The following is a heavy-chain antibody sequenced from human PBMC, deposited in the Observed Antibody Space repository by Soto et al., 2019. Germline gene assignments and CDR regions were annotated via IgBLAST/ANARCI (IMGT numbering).Heavy chain of an antibody. J-gene: IGHJ6*02. Sequence: GGSLRLSCAASGFTFSSYAMSWVRQAPGKGLEWVSAISGSGGSTYYADSVKGRFTISRDNSKNTLYLQMNSLRAEDTAVYYCAKKASSSWYNTDYYYYYGMDVWGQGTTVTVSS. CDR1: GFTFSSYA. CDR2: ISGSGGST. D-gene: IGHD6-13*01. V-gene: IGHV3-23*01. CDR3: AKKASSSWYNTDYYYYYGMDV.